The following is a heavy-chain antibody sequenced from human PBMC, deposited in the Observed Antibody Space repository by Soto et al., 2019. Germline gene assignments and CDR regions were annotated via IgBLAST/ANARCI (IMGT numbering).Heavy chain of an antibody. CDR1: GGTFSSYP. Sequence: QLQLVQSGAEVKKPGSSVKVSCKASGGTFSSYPISWVRQAPGQGLEWLGGIIPIFGTAHDAQKFQGRVPITADKSPSTAYVELSSMRSEDTAVYDCARSIAARFPLDYCGKGTLVTVSS. CDR2: IIPIFGTA. CDR3: ARSIAARFPLDY. V-gene: IGHV1-69*06. J-gene: IGHJ4*02. D-gene: IGHD6-13*01.